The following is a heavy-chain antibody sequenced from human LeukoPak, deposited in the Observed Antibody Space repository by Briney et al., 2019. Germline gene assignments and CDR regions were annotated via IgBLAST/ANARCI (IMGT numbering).Heavy chain of an antibody. J-gene: IGHJ6*02. D-gene: IGHD3-10*01. V-gene: IGHV3-7*01. Sequence: PGGSLRLSCAASGFTFSSYWMSWVRQAPGKGLEWVANIKQDGSEKYYVDSVKGRFTISRDNAKNSLYLQMNSLRAEDTAVYYCAREDSNMVRGVINSYYYYGMDVWGQGTTVTVPS. CDR1: GFTFSSYW. CDR3: AREDSNMVRGVINSYYYYGMDV. CDR2: IKQDGSEK.